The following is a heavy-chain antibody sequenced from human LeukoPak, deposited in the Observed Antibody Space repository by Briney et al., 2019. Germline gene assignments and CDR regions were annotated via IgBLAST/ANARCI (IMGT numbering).Heavy chain of an antibody. V-gene: IGHV3-43*01. CDR2: ISWDGGST. D-gene: IGHD5-12*01. CDR1: GFTFDDYT. Sequence: GGSLRLSCAASGFTFDDYTMHWVRQAPGKGLEWVSLISWDGGSTYYADSVKGRFTISRDNSKNSLYLQMNSLRTEDTALYYCAKEGATRYSGYDLPFGYWGQGTLVTVSS. J-gene: IGHJ4*02. CDR3: AKEGATRYSGYDLPFGY.